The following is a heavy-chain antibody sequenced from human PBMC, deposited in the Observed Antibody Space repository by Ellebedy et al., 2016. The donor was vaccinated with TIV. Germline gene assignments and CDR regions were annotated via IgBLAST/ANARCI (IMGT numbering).Heavy chain of an antibody. J-gene: IGHJ4*02. Sequence: PGGSLRLSCVVSGFTFSSYSMNWVRQAPGKGLEWVSSISSSSNYVYYADSVEGRFTIFRDDDKNALYLQMNSLRAEDTAVYYCARKPMNPTDLYGNFDHWGQGTLVTVSS. V-gene: IGHV3-21*01. CDR3: ARKPMNPTDLYGNFDH. D-gene: IGHD1-1*01. CDR1: GFTFSSYS. CDR2: ISSSSNYV.